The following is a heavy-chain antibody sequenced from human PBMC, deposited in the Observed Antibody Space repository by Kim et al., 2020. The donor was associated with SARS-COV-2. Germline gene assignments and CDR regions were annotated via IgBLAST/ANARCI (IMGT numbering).Heavy chain of an antibody. V-gene: IGHV4-34*01. Sequence: NPSLKGRVTISVDTSKNQFSLKLSSVTAAGTAVYYCARGRRSSSNRADDYWGQGTLVTVSS. CDR3: ARGRRSSSNRADDY. J-gene: IGHJ4*02.